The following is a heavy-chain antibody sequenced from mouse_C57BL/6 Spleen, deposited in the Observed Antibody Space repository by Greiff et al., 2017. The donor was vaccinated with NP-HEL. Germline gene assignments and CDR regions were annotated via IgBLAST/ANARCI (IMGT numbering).Heavy chain of an antibody. V-gene: IGHV5-4*01. D-gene: IGHD4-1*01. CDR1: GFTFSSYA. J-gene: IGHJ2*01. Sequence: EVQGVESGGGLVKPGGSLKLSCAASGFTFSSYAMSWVRQTPEKRLEWVATISDGGSYTYYPDNVKGRFTISRDNAKNNLYLQMSHLKSEDTAMYYCAREELTGYFDYWGQGTTLTVSS. CDR2: ISDGGSYT. CDR3: AREELTGYFDY.